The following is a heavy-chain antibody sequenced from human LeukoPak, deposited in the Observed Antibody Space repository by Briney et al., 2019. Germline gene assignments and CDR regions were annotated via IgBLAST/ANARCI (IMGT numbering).Heavy chain of an antibody. J-gene: IGHJ4*02. CDR1: RFTFSSYA. V-gene: IGHV3-23*01. D-gene: IGHD6-13*01. CDR2: ISGSGGST. Sequence: GWSLRLSCAASRFTFSSYAMSWVRQAPGKGLEGVSAISGSGGSTYYADSVKGRFTISRDNSKNTLYLQMNSLRAEDTAVYYCAKDVAAAGPFDYWGQGTLVTVSS. CDR3: AKDVAAAGPFDY.